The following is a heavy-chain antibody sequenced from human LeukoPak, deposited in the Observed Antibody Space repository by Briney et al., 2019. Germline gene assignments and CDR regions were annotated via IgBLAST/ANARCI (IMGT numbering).Heavy chain of an antibody. D-gene: IGHD3-10*01. CDR3: ARVLTRDYYGSGSYYFDY. CDR1: GGTFSSYA. Sequence: SVKVSCKASGGTFSSYAISWVRQAPGQGLEWMGGIIPIFGTANYAQKFQGRVTITADESTSTAYMELSSLRSEDTAVYYCARVLTRDYYGSGSYYFDYWGQGTLVTVSS. J-gene: IGHJ4*02. CDR2: IIPIFGTA. V-gene: IGHV1-69*13.